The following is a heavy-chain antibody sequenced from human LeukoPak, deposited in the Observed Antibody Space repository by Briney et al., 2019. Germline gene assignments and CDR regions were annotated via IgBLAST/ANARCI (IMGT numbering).Heavy chain of an antibody. Sequence: GASVKVSCKVSGYTLTELSMHWVRQAPGQGLEWMGGFDPDDGETIYAQKLQGRVTMTEDTSTNTAYMELSSLRSEDTAVYYCLSEQWLVRGEHYWGQGTLVSVSS. CDR3: LSEQWLVRGEHY. CDR2: FDPDDGET. J-gene: IGHJ4*02. CDR1: GYTLTELS. V-gene: IGHV1-24*01. D-gene: IGHD6-19*01.